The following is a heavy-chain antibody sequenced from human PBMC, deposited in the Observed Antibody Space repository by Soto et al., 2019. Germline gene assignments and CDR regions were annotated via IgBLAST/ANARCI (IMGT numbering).Heavy chain of an antibody. CDR1: GGSFTSYY. J-gene: IGHJ5*02. D-gene: IGHD6-13*01. CDR2: ITHRGST. Sequence: SETLSLTCAVSGGSFTSYYWTWIRQPPEKGLEWIGEITHRGSTNYNPSLKSRVTMSVDTSKNQFSLKLTSVTAADTAVYFCARGPQQLAREQKPLDPWGQGTLVTVSS. V-gene: IGHV4-34*01. CDR3: ARGPQQLAREQKPLDP.